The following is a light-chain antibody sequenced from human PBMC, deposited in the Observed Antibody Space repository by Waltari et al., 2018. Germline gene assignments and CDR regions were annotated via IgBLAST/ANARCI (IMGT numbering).Light chain of an antibody. CDR3: QQYGSSPLT. Sequence: EIVLTQSPGTLSSSPGESATLSCRARQSVSSSYLAWYQQKPGQAPRLLIYGASSRATGIPDRFSGSGSGTDFTLTISRLEPEDFAVYYCQQYGSSPLTFGGGTKVEIK. V-gene: IGKV3-20*01. CDR1: QSVSSSY. CDR2: GAS. J-gene: IGKJ4*01.